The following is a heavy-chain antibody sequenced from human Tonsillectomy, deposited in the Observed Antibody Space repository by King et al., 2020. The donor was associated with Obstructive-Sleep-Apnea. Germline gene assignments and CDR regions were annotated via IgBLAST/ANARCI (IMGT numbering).Heavy chain of an antibody. V-gene: IGHV3-21*01. CDR2: ISSSSSYI. Sequence: VQLVESGGGLVKPGGSLRLSCAASGFTFSSYSMNWVRQAPGKGLEWVSSISSSSSYIYYADSVKGRFTISRDNAKNSLYLQMNSLRAEDTAVYYCARVGSFCSGSYGDYYYGMDVWGQGTTVTVSS. D-gene: IGHD3-10*02. CDR3: ARVGSFCSGSYGDYYYGMDV. CDR1: GFTFSSYS. J-gene: IGHJ6*02.